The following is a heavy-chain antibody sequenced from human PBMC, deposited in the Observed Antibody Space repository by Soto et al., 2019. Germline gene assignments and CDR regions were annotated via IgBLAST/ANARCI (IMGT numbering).Heavy chain of an antibody. J-gene: IGHJ6*02. Sequence: SETLSLTCAVSGGSISSSNWWSWVRQPPGRGLEWIGEIYHSGSTNYNPSLKSRVTISVDKSKNQFSLKLSSVTAADTAVYYCARERAEYYYYGMDVWGQGTTVTVSS. V-gene: IGHV4-4*02. CDR2: IYHSGST. CDR3: ARERAEYYYYGMDV. CDR1: GGSISSSNW. D-gene: IGHD1-26*01.